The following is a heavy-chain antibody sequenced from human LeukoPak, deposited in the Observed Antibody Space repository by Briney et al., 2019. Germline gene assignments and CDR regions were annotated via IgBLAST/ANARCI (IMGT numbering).Heavy chain of an antibody. CDR3: AKGAGIAAAGTRGGWFDP. CDR1: GFTFSSYA. CDR2: ISGSGGST. J-gene: IGHJ5*02. Sequence: GGSLRLSCAASGFTFSSYAMSWVRQAPGKGLEWVSAISGSGGSTYYADSVKGRFTISRDNSKNTLYLQMISLRAEDTAVYYCAKGAGIAAAGTRGGWFDPWGQGTLVTVSS. D-gene: IGHD6-13*01. V-gene: IGHV3-23*01.